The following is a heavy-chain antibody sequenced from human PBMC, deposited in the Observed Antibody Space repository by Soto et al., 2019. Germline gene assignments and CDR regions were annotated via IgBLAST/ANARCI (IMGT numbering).Heavy chain of an antibody. CDR2: IIPILDIP. CDR1: GGTFSRYT. V-gene: IGHV1-69*02. Sequence: QVQLVQSGAEVKKPGSSVKVSCKASGGTFSRYTLPWVLQAPGQGLEWMGRIIPILDIPNYAQNFQGRVTITEEKSTSTAYMELSSLTSDDTAVYYCASHFTGVLVLGTSPPGGDNYGWDVWGQGTTVTVSS. J-gene: IGHJ6*02. CDR3: ASHFTGVLVLGTSPPGGDNYGWDV. D-gene: IGHD2-8*02.